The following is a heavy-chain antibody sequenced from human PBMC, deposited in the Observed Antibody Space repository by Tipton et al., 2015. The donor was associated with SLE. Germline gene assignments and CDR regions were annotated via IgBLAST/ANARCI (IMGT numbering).Heavy chain of an antibody. V-gene: IGHV4-59*01. J-gene: IGHJ4*02. D-gene: IGHD3-10*01. CDR1: GGSISSYY. Sequence: TLSLTCTVYGGSISSYYWSWIRQPPGKGLEWIGYIYYGGSTNYNPSRKSRVTISVDTSKNQFSLKLSSVTAADTAVYYCARESWGSGSYPADYWGQGTLVTGS. CDR3: ARESWGSGSYPADY. CDR2: IYYGGST.